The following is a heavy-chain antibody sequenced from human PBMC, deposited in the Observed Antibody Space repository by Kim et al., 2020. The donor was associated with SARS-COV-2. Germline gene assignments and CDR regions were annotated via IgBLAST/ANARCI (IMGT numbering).Heavy chain of an antibody. V-gene: IGHV1-3*01. J-gene: IGHJ4*02. D-gene: IGHD6-13*01. CDR3: AREDGIAAAGAYDY. Sequence: SQKFQGRVTITRDTSASTAYMELSSLRSEDTAVYYCAREDGIAAAGAYDYWGQGTLVTVSS.